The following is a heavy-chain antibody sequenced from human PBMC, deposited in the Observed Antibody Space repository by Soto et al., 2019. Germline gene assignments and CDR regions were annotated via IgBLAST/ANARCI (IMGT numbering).Heavy chain of an antibody. J-gene: IGHJ6*02. CDR2: INSDGSST. Sequence: GVSLRLSCAASGFTFSSYWMHWVRQAPGKGLVWVSRINSDGSSTSYADSVKGRFTISRDNAKNTLYLQMNSLRAEDTAVYYCASRTTTLAVAGTYYYYGMDVWGQGTTVTVSS. D-gene: IGHD6-19*01. CDR3: ASRTTTLAVAGTYYYYGMDV. V-gene: IGHV3-74*01. CDR1: GFTFSSYW.